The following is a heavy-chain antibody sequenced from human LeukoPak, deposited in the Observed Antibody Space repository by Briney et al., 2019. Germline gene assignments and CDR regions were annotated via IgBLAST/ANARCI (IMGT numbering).Heavy chain of an antibody. V-gene: IGHV1-69*13. CDR1: GGTFSSYA. CDR2: IIPIFGTA. Sequence: ASVKVSCKASGGTFSSYAISWVRQAPGQGLEWMGGIIPIFGTANYAQKFQGRVTITADESTSPAYMELSSLRSEDTAVYYCARDGARGATIFLGAFDIWGQGTMVTVSS. J-gene: IGHJ3*02. D-gene: IGHD5-12*01. CDR3: ARDGARGATIFLGAFDI.